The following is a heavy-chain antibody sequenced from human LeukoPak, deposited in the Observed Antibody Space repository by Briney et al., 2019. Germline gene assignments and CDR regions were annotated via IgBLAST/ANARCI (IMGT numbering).Heavy chain of an antibody. D-gene: IGHD2-2*02. CDR1: GGSFSGYY. CDR3: ARGATPNPPMDV. J-gene: IGHJ6*03. CDR2: INHSGST. V-gene: IGHV4-34*01. Sequence: SETLSLTYAVYGGSFSGYYWSWIRQPPGKGLEWIGEINHSGSTNYNPSLKSRVTISVDTSKNQFSLKLSSVTAADTAVYYCARGATPNPPMDVWGKGTTVTVSS.